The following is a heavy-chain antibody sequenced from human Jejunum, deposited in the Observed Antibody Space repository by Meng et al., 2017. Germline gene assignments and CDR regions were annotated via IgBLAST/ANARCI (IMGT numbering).Heavy chain of an antibody. J-gene: IGHJ5*02. Sequence: HLRLQASGPALVKPSETPSLRCGVSGGSISTAGYYWGWIRPSPGKGLEWIGSIFYSGTTYYNPSLKSRVTISIDTSKNQFSLKMNSVTAADTAVYYCARDTAGFGPWGQGTLVTVSS. CDR2: IFYSGTT. CDR3: ARDTAGFGP. CDR1: GGSISTAGYY. D-gene: IGHD6-13*01. V-gene: IGHV4-39*07.